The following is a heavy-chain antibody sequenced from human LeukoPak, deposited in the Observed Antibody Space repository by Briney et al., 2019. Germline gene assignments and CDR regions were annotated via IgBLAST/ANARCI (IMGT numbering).Heavy chain of an antibody. CDR3: ARVGSVDTAMVVDY. CDR1: GFTFSSYS. V-gene: IGHV3-21*01. Sequence: GGSLRLSCAASGFTFSSYSMNWVRQAPGKGLEWVSSISSSSSYIYYADSVKGRFTISRDNAKNSLYLQMNSLRAEDTAVYYCARVGSVDTAMVVDYWGREPWSPSPQ. J-gene: IGHJ4*02. D-gene: IGHD5-18*01. CDR2: ISSSSSYI.